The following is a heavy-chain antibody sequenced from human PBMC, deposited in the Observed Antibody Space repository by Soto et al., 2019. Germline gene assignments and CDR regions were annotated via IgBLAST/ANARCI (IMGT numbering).Heavy chain of an antibody. Sequence: GASVKVSCKASGYTFTSYTISWVRQAPGQGLEWMGRIIPILGIANYAQKFQGRVTITADKSTSTAYMELSSLRSEDTAVYYCARGVAGLVVVAATPGWFDPWGQGTLVTVSS. CDR1: GYTFTSYT. V-gene: IGHV1-69*02. D-gene: IGHD2-15*01. CDR2: IIPILGIA. J-gene: IGHJ5*02. CDR3: ARGVAGLVVVAATPGWFDP.